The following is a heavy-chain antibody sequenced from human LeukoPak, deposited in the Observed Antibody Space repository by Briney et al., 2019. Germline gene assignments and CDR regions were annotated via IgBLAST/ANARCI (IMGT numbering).Heavy chain of an antibody. CDR2: ISAYNGNT. V-gene: IGHV1-18*01. Sequence: GASVKVSCKASGGTFSIYAVSWVRQAPGQGLEWMGWISAYNGNTNYAQKLQGRVTMTTDTSTSTAYMELRSLRSDDTAVYYCARGSGGSPNWFDPWGQGTLVTVSS. CDR3: ARGSGGSPNWFDP. J-gene: IGHJ5*02. D-gene: IGHD2-15*01. CDR1: GGTFSIYA.